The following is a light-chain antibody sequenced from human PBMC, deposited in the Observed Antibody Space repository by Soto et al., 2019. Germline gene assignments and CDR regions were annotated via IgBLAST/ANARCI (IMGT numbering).Light chain of an antibody. CDR3: QQRSNWPPIT. CDR2: GAS. Sequence: EIVLTQSPGTLSLSPWEEATLSCRASQSVDSNYLAWYQQKPGQTPRLIIYGASGRADGIPHRFSGSGSGTDFTLTISSLEPEDFAVYYCQQRSNWPPITFGQGTRLEIK. J-gene: IGKJ5*01. CDR1: QSVDSNY. V-gene: IGKV3D-20*02.